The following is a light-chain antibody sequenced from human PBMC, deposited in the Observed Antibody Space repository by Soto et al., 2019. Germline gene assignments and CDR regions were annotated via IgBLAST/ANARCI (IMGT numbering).Light chain of an antibody. V-gene: IGKV3-15*01. CDR1: QSVSSN. Sequence: EIVMTQSPATLSVSPGERATLSCRASQSVSSNLAWYQQKPGQAPRLLIYGASTRATGIPARFSGSGSGTEFTLTISRLQAEDFVVYYCQQYNNWPMTFGQGTKVEIK. CDR3: QQYNNWPMT. J-gene: IGKJ1*01. CDR2: GAS.